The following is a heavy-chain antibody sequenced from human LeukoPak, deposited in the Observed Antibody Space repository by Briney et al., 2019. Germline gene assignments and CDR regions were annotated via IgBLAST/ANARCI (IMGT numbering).Heavy chain of an antibody. Sequence: GGSLRLSCAASGFTFSSYAMSWVRQAPGKGLEWVSAISGSGGSTYYADSVKGRFTISRDNSKNTLYLQMNSLRAEDTAVYYCASSGVAGTGYYYYYMDVWGKGTTVTVSS. D-gene: IGHD6-19*01. J-gene: IGHJ6*03. CDR2: ISGSGGST. V-gene: IGHV3-23*01. CDR3: ASSGVAGTGYYYYYMDV. CDR1: GFTFSSYA.